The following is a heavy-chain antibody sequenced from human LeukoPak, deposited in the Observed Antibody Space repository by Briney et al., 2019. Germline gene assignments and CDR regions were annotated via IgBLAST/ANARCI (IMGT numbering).Heavy chain of an antibody. D-gene: IGHD2-21*01. V-gene: IGHV1-46*01. Sequence: ASLKVSCKASGYTFTNYYMHWVRQAPGQGLEWMGIINPSGGSTNYAQKFQGRVTMTRDTSTSTVYMELSSLRSEDTAVYYCARDESISILWWWGQGTLVTVSS. CDR1: GYTFTNYY. J-gene: IGHJ1*01. CDR2: INPSGGST. CDR3: ARDESISILWW.